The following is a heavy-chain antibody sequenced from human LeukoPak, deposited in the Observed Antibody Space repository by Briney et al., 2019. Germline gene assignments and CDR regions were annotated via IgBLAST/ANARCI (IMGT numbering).Heavy chain of an antibody. CDR2: ISESTSHI. CDR3: ARDRAVKARIGGMDV. J-gene: IGHJ6*02. D-gene: IGHD5-12*01. V-gene: IGHV3-21*06. CDR1: TFTFSGYS. Sequence: GGSLRLSGAASTFTFSGYSMNWVRQAPGKGLEWVLYISESTSHIYYADSVKGRFTISRDNAKNSLYLQMNSLRAEDTAIYYCARDRAVKARIGGMDVWGQGTTVIVSS.